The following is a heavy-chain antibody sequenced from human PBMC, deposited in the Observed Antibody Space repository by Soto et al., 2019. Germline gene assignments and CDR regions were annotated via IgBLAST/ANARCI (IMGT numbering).Heavy chain of an antibody. J-gene: IGHJ6*02. CDR2: ISSSSSTI. Sequence: EVQLVESGGGLVQPGGSLRLSCAASGFTFSSYSMNWVRQAPGKGLEWVSYISSSSSTIYYADSVKGRFTISRDNAKNSLYLQMNSLRDEDTAVYYCAGLLGGYSYGPRYYYYGMGVWGQGTTVTVSS. CDR1: GFTFSSYS. V-gene: IGHV3-48*02. CDR3: AGLLGGYSYGPRYYYYGMGV. D-gene: IGHD5-18*01.